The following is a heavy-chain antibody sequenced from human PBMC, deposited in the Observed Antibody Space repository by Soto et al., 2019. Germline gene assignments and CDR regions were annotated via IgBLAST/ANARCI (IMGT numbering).Heavy chain of an antibody. Sequence: GESLKISCKGSGYSFTSYWIGWVRQMPGKGLEWMGIIYPGDSDTRYSPSFQGQVTISADKSISTAYLQWSSLKASDTAMYYCARIYDYYGSGSYYIFDYWGQGTLVTVSS. CDR3: ARIYDYYGSGSYYIFDY. J-gene: IGHJ4*02. D-gene: IGHD3-10*01. CDR1: GYSFTSYW. CDR2: IYPGDSDT. V-gene: IGHV5-51*01.